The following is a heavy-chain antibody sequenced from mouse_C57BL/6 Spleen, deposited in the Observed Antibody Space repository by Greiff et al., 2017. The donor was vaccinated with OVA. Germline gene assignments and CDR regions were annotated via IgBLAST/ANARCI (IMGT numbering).Heavy chain of an antibody. D-gene: IGHD4-1*01. Sequence: QVQLKESGPELVKPGASVKISCKASGYAFSSSWMNWVKQRPGKGLEWIGRIYPGDGDTNYNGKFKGKATLTADKSSSTAYMQLSSLTSEDSAVYFCARSWDGEFAYWGQGTLVTVSA. V-gene: IGHV1-82*01. CDR1: GYAFSSSW. CDR2: IYPGDGDT. CDR3: ARSWDGEFAY. J-gene: IGHJ3*01.